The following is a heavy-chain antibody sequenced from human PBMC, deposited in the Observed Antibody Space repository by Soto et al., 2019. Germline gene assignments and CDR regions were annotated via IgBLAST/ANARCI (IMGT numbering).Heavy chain of an antibody. CDR1: GGSISSSHW. D-gene: IGHD2-21*02. Sequence: PSETLSLTCAVSGGSISSSHWWGWVRQAPGKGLEWIGEIYHSGSTNYNPSLKSRITMSVDKSKNQFSVNLSSVTVADTAVYYCVRDADETAIVPAPWLVWGRGTMVTVSS. CDR3: VRDADETAIVPAPWLV. J-gene: IGHJ6*02. CDR2: IYHSGST. V-gene: IGHV4-4*02.